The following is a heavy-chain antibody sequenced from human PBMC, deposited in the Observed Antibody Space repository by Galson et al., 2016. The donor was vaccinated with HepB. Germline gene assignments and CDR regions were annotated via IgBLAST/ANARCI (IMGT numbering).Heavy chain of an antibody. V-gene: IGHV3-30-3*01. CDR1: GFIFRSYA. Sequence: SLRLSCADSGFIFRSYAMNWVRQAPGKGLEWLAVISNDGSNKYFADSVKGRFTISRDNSKNTLYLQINSLRAEETAVYYCARFIASPWNDYYYYGMDVWGKGTTVTVSS. CDR3: ARFIASPWNDYYYYGMDV. J-gene: IGHJ6*04. CDR2: ISNDGSNK. D-gene: IGHD1-1*01.